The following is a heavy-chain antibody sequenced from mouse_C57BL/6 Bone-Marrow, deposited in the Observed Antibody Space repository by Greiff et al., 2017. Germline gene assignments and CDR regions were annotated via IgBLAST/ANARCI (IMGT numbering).Heavy chain of an antibody. CDR1: GYTFTSYG. V-gene: IGHV1-81*01. Sequence: QVHVKQSGAELARPGASVKLSCKASGYTFTSYGISWVKQRTGQGLEWIGEIYPRSGNTYYNEKFKGKATLTADKSSSTAYMELRSLTSEDSAVYFCAREFGTTVVAKAYWGQGTLVTVSA. CDR2: IYPRSGNT. J-gene: IGHJ3*01. D-gene: IGHD1-1*01. CDR3: AREFGTTVVAKAY.